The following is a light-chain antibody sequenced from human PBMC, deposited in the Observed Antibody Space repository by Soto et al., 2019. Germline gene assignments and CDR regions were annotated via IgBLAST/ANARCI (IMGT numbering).Light chain of an antibody. CDR2: KVS. J-gene: IGKJ3*01. V-gene: IGKV2-30*01. CDR1: QSLVDSDGYNY. CDR3: MQGTHWPPT. Sequence: DGVMNQSPLSLPVTLGQAASISCRSRQSLVDSDGYNYLNWFHQRPGQSPRRLIYKVSNRDSGVPDRFSGSGSGTDFTLQISRVEAEDIGVYYCMQGTHWPPTFGPGTKVDVK.